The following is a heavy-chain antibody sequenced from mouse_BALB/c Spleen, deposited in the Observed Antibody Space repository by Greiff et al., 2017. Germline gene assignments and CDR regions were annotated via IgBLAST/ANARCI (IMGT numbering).Heavy chain of an antibody. J-gene: IGHJ2*01. CDR1: GFTFSSYA. CDR2: ISSGGST. Sequence: EVQRVESGGGLVKPGGSLKLSCAASGFTFSSYAMSWVRQTPEKRLEWVASISSGGSTYYPDSVKGRFTISRDNARNILYLQMSSLRSEDTAMYYCAREEDGNSGGYYFDYWGQGTTLTVSS. D-gene: IGHD2-1*01. V-gene: IGHV5-6-5*01. CDR3: AREEDGNSGGYYFDY.